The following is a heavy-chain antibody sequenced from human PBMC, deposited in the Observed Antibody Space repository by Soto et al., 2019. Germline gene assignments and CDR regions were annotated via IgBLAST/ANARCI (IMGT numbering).Heavy chain of an antibody. CDR3: AKDPGYYYDSTGYHFDY. J-gene: IGHJ4*02. D-gene: IGHD3-22*01. V-gene: IGHV3-23*01. CDR2: ISYGGGTT. Sequence: GGSLRLSCAASEFTFSNYAMSWVRQAPGKGLEWVSAISYGGGTTYYADSVKGRFTISRDNSKNTLYLQMNSLRAEDTAVYYCAKDPGYYYDSTGYHFDYWGQGTLVTVSS. CDR1: EFTFSNYA.